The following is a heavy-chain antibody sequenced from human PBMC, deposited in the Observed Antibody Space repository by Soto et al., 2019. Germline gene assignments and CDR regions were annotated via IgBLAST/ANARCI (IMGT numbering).Heavy chain of an antibody. V-gene: IGHV1-69*02. CDR2: IIPILGIA. CDR3: ASTPYNAQSSSWDRYWYFDL. J-gene: IGHJ2*01. CDR1: GGTFSSYT. D-gene: IGHD6-13*01. Sequence: SVKVSCKASGGTFSSYTISWVRQAPGQGLEWMGRIIPILGIANYAQKFQGRVTITADKSTSTAYMELSSLRSEDTAVYYCASTPYNAQSSSWDRYWYFDLWGRGTLVTVSS.